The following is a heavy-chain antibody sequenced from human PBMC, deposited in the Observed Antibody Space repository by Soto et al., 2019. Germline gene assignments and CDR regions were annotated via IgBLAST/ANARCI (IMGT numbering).Heavy chain of an antibody. D-gene: IGHD3-10*01. V-gene: IGHV1-69*01. J-gene: IGHJ6*02. CDR1: GGTFSSYA. CDR2: IIPIFGTA. Sequence: QVQLVQSGAEVKKPGSSVKVSCKASGGTFSSYAISWVRQAPGQGLEWMGGIIPIFGTANYAQKFQGRVTITADESTSTAYMGLSSLRSEDTAVYYCARDGGTMVRGGYGMDVWGQGTTVTVSS. CDR3: ARDGGTMVRGGYGMDV.